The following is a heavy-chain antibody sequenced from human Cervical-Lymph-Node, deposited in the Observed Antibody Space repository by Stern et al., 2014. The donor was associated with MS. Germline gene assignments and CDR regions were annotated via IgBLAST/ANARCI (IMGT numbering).Heavy chain of an antibody. V-gene: IGHV3-20*01. CDR2: INYNGGST. CDR3: ARAFCTGGVCYSFPFYGMDV. Sequence: EVQLVESGGGVVRPGGSLRLSCAASGFIFDDYGMSWVRPAPGKGPEWVSAINYNGGSTDDAASVKGRFTISRDNAKKSLYLRMNSLRVEDTAVYHCARAFCTGGVCYSFPFYGMDVWGQGTTVTVSS. D-gene: IGHD2-8*02. CDR1: GFIFDDYG. J-gene: IGHJ6*02.